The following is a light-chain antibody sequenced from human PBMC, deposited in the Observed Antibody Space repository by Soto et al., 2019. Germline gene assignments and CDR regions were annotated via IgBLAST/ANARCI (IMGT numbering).Light chain of an antibody. CDR3: QQYNNWPPLT. V-gene: IGKV3-15*01. Sequence: EIVMTQSPATLSVSPGERATLSCRASQSVSSNLAWYQQKPGQAPRLLIYGASTRATGIPARFSGSGSGTEFSHTSSSLQSKAFAVYYCQQYNNWPPLTFGGGTKVEIK. CDR1: QSVSSN. J-gene: IGKJ4*01. CDR2: GAS.